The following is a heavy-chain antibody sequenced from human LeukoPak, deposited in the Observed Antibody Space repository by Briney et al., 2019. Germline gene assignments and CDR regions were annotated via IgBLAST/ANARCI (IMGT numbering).Heavy chain of an antibody. CDR3: ASSSNYDPHDAFDI. CDR1: GFTFSSYY. Sequence: GGSLRLSCAASGFTFSSYYMSWVRQAPGKGLEWVANIMHDGSEKYYVDSVKGRFTISRDNAKNSLYLQMNSLRAEDTAVYYCASSSNYDPHDAFDIWGQGTVVTVSS. CDR2: IMHDGSEK. V-gene: IGHV3-7*01. D-gene: IGHD3-3*01. J-gene: IGHJ3*02.